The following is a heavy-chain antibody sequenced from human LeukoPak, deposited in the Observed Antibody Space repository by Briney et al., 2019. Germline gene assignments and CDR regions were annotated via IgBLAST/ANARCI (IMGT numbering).Heavy chain of an antibody. CDR2: IYYSGST. D-gene: IGHD1-1*01. Sequence: SETLSLTCTVSGGSISSYYWSWIRQPPGKGLEWIGYIYYSGSTNYNPSLKSRVTISVDTSKNQFSLKLSSVTAADTAVYYCARVNWNDVLAFDIWGQGTMVTVSS. CDR1: GGSISSYY. CDR3: ARVNWNDVLAFDI. V-gene: IGHV4-59*01. J-gene: IGHJ3*02.